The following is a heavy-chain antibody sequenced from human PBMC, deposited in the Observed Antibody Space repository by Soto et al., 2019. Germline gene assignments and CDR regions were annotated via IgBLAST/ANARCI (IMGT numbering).Heavy chain of an antibody. Sequence: PSETLSLTCAVYGGSFSGYYWSWIRQPPGKGLEWIGEINHSGSTNYNPSLKSRVTISVDASKNQFSLKLSSVTAADTAVYYCARGPYSSSWLYYYYGMDVWGQGTTVTVSS. CDR3: ARGPYSSSWLYYYYGMDV. J-gene: IGHJ6*02. V-gene: IGHV4-34*01. CDR1: GGSFSGYY. D-gene: IGHD6-13*01. CDR2: INHSGST.